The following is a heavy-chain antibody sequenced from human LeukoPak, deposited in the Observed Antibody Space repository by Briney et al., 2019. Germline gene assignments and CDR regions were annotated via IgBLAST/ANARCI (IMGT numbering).Heavy chain of an antibody. CDR1: GGSISSSNW. V-gene: IGHV4-4*02. CDR3: ASLGIAAAGSNRYVDY. J-gene: IGHJ4*02. CDR2: IYHSGST. Sequence: SETLSLTCAVSGGSISSSNWWSWVRQPPGKGLEWIGEIYHSGSTNYNPSLKSRVTISVDKSKNQFSLKLSSVTAADTAVYYCASLGIAAAGSNRYVDYWGQGTLVTVSS. D-gene: IGHD6-13*01.